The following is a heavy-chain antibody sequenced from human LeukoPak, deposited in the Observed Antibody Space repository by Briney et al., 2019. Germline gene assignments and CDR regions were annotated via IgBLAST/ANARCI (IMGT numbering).Heavy chain of an antibody. J-gene: IGHJ6*03. CDR1: GDSISNYY. CDR3: AQGSKRWFPPYYYYMDV. Sequence: SETLSLTCAVSGDSISNYYWSWIRQPPGKGPEWIGYIYTSGSTNYNPSLKSRVTISVDTSKNQFSLKLSSVTAADTAVYYCAQGSKRWFPPYYYYMDVWGKGTTVTVSS. CDR2: IYTSGST. V-gene: IGHV4-4*09. D-gene: IGHD4-23*01.